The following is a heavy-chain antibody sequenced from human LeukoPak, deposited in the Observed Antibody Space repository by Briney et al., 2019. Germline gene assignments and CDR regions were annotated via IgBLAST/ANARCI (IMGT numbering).Heavy chain of an antibody. CDR1: GGSFSGYY. D-gene: IGHD6-19*01. CDR3: ARERAVAGYYHDAFDI. J-gene: IGHJ3*02. Sequence: KASETLSLTCAVYGGSFSGYYWSWIRQPPGKGLEWIGEINHSGSTNYNPSLKSRVTISVDTSKNQFSLKLSSVTAADTAVYYCARERAVAGYYHDAFDIWGQGTMVTVSS. CDR2: INHSGST. V-gene: IGHV4-34*01.